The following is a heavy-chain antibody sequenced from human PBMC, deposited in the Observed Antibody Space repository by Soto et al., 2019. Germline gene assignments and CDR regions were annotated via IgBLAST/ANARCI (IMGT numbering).Heavy chain of an antibody. CDR1: GGTFSSYT. D-gene: IGHD3-22*01. J-gene: IGHJ4*02. CDR2: IIPILGIA. V-gene: IGHV1-69*08. Sequence: QVQLVQSGAEVKKPGSSVKVSCKASGGTFSSYTISWVRQAPGQGLEWMGRIIPILGIANYAQKFQGRVTITADKSTRTAYMELSSLRSEDTAVYYCARDYYDSSGYYSFDYWGQGTLVTVSS. CDR3: ARDYYDSSGYYSFDY.